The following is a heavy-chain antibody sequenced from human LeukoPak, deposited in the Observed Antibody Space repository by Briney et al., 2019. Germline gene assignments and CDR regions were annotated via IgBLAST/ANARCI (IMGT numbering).Heavy chain of an antibody. J-gene: IGHJ4*02. CDR2: IYHSGST. V-gene: IGHV4-34*01. CDR3: ARGRDYYDSSGYSYFDY. D-gene: IGHD3-22*01. CDR1: GGSFSGYY. Sequence: PSETLSLTCAVYGGSFSGYYWSWIRQPPGKGLEWIGSIYHSGSTYYNPSLKSRVTISVDTSKNQFSLKLSSVTAADTAVYYCARGRDYYDSSGYSYFDYWGQGTLVTVSS.